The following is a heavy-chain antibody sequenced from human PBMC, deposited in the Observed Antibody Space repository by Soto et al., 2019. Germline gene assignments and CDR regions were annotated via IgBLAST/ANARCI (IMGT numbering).Heavy chain of an antibody. CDR3: ARDRIGVDGYDASDM. CDR2: IIPIFGTP. J-gene: IGHJ3*02. V-gene: IGHV1-69*01. Sequence: QVQLVQSGAEVKKPGSSVKVSCEAAGGTFSSNGFSWVRQAPGQGLEWMGGIIPIFGTPNYAQKFQGKITITADESTRMVYMEVSSLRSEDTAVYYCARDRIGVDGYDASDMWGQGKMVTVSS. D-gene: IGHD6-19*01. CDR1: GGTFSSNG.